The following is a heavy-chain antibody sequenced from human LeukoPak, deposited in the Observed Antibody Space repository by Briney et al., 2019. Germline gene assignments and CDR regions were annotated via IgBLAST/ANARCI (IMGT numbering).Heavy chain of an antibody. Sequence: TSESLSLTCAVYGGSFTGYYWSWIRQPPGQGLEWIGEINHSGSTNYNPSLKSRVTISVDTSKNQFSLKLSSVTAADTAVYYCATKPSSHCSSTSCYAWFDPWGQGTLVTVSS. D-gene: IGHD2-2*01. CDR3: ATKPSSHCSSTSCYAWFDP. V-gene: IGHV4-34*01. J-gene: IGHJ5*02. CDR2: INHSGST. CDR1: GGSFTGYY.